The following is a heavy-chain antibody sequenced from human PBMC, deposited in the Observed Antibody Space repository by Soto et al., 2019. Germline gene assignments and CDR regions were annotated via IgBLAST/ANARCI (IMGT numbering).Heavy chain of an antibody. CDR1: GFTFSSYA. CDR3: VKDMNYCSSTSCRGYYYYGMDV. CDR2: ISSNGGST. J-gene: IGHJ6*02. D-gene: IGHD2-2*01. Sequence: GGSLRLSCSASGFTFSSYAMHWVRQAPGKGLEYVSAISSNGGSTYYADSVKGRFTISRDNSKNTLYLQMSSLRAEDTAVYYCVKDMNYCSSTSCRGYYYYGMDVWGQGTTVTVSS. V-gene: IGHV3-64D*08.